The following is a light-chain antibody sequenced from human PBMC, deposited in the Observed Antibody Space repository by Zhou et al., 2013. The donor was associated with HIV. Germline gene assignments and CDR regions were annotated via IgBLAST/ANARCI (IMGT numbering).Light chain of an antibody. CDR3: QQRSNWPLT. J-gene: IGKJ4*01. Sequence: EIVLTQSPGTLPLSPGERATLSCRASESVGNNYLAWYQQKFGQAPRLLIFGASRRAAGIPDRFSGSGSGTDFTLTINRLEPEDFAVYYCQQRSNWPLTFGGGTKVEIK. CDR1: ESVGNNY. V-gene: IGKV3D-20*02. CDR2: GAS.